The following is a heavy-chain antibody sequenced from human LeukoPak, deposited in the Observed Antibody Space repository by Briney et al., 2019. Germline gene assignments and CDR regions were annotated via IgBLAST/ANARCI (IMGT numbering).Heavy chain of an antibody. Sequence: PSETLSLTCAVYGGSFSGYYWSWIRQPPGKGLEWIGEINHSGSTNHNPSLKSRVTISVDTSKNQFSLKLSSVTAADTAVYYCASPISIAARSHYYYMDVWGKGTTVTVSS. D-gene: IGHD6-6*01. V-gene: IGHV4-34*01. J-gene: IGHJ6*03. CDR1: GGSFSGYY. CDR2: INHSGST. CDR3: ASPISIAARSHYYYMDV.